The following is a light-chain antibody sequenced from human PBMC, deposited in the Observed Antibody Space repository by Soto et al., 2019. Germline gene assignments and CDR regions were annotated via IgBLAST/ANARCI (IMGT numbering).Light chain of an antibody. CDR3: QQSNSIPPWT. V-gene: IGKV1-39*01. CDR2: AAS. Sequence: MTQSPLSLPVTPGGPSSISCISSQSLLHSNGYNYLNWYQQKPGKAPKLLIYAASSLQSGVPSRFSGSGSGTDFTLTISSLQPEDVATYYCQQSNSIPPWTFGQGTKVDIK. J-gene: IGKJ1*01. CDR1: QSLLHSNGYNY.